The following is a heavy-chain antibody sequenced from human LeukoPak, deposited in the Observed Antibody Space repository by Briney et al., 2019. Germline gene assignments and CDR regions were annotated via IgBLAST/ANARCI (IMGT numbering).Heavy chain of an antibody. D-gene: IGHD1-26*01. CDR2: ISSSSTYK. J-gene: IGHJ4*02. Sequence: GGSLGLSCAASGFTFSDYSMNWVRQAPGKGLEWVSSISSSSTYKYYADSVKGRFTISRDNAKNSLFLQMNSLRAEDTAVYYCARDWEGATSDYWGQGTLVTVSS. CDR1: GFTFSDYS. V-gene: IGHV3-21*01. CDR3: ARDWEGATSDY.